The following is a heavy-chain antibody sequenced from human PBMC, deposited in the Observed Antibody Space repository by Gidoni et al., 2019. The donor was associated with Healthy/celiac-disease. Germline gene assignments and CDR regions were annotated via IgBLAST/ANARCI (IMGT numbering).Heavy chain of an antibody. D-gene: IGHD5-12*01. J-gene: IGHJ4*02. V-gene: IGHV3-21*01. CDR1: GFTFSSYS. CDR2: ISSSSSYL. Sequence: EVQLVESGGGLVKPGGSLRLSCAASGFTFSSYSMNWVRQAPGKGLEWVSSISSSSSYLYYADSVKGRFTISRDNAKNSLYLQMNSLRAEDTAVYYCARSGYSGYGYYFDYWGQGTLVTVSS. CDR3: ARSGYSGYGYYFDY.